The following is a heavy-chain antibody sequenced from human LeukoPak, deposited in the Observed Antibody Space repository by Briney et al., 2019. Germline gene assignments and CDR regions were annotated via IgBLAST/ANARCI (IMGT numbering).Heavy chain of an antibody. CDR1: GGSISSYY. V-gene: IGHV4-59*12. CDR2: IYYSGST. D-gene: IGHD4-11*01. J-gene: IGHJ4*02. CDR3: ARFTYDDYSNSYYIDY. Sequence: SETLSPTCTVSGGSISSYYWSWIRQPPGKGLEWIGYIYYSGSTSYNPSLKSRVTMSVDMSKNQFSLKMSSVTAADTAVYYCARFTYDDYSNSYYIDYWGQGTLVTVSS.